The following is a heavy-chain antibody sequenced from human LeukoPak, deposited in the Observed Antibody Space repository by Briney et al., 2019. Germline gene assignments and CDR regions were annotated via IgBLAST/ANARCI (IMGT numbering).Heavy chain of an antibody. CDR3: ASGPPSSSWYEAFDI. CDR2: INTNTGNP. J-gene: IGHJ3*02. D-gene: IGHD6-13*01. V-gene: IGHV7-4-1*02. Sequence: GASVKVSCKASGYTFTSYAMNWVRQAPGQGLEWMGWINTNTGNPTYAQGFTGRFVFSLDTSVSTAYLQISSLKAEDTAVYYCASGPPSSSWYEAFDIWGQGTMVTVSS. CDR1: GYTFTSYA.